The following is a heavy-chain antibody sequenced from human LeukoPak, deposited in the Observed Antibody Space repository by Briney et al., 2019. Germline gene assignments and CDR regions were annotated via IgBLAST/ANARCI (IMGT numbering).Heavy chain of an antibody. J-gene: IGHJ4*02. Sequence: PGGSLRLSCAASGFTFSSYAMSWVSQAPGKGLEGGSAISGSGGTTYYADSVKGRFTISRDNSRDTLYLQMNSLRAEDTAVYYCAKGYYDYVWGSYYFDYWGQGTLVTVSS. CDR2: ISGSGGTT. CDR3: AKGYYDYVWGSYYFDY. V-gene: IGHV3-23*01. D-gene: IGHD3-16*01. CDR1: GFTFSSYA.